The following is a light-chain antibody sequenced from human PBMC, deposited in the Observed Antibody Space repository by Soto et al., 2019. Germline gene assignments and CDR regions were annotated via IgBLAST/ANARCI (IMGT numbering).Light chain of an antibody. CDR2: GAS. CDR3: QHYNNWPPNT. Sequence: EIVMTQSPATLSVSPGERATLSCRASQSVSNNLAWYQQKPGQAPRLLIYGASTRATGIPARCSGSGSGTEFTLTISSLQSEDFAVYYCQHYNNWPPNTFGQGTRLEIK. J-gene: IGKJ5*01. V-gene: IGKV3-15*01. CDR1: QSVSNN.